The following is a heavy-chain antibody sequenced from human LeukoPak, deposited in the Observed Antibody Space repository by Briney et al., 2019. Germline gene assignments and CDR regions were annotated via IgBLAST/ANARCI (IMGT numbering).Heavy chain of an antibody. V-gene: IGHV3-21*01. Sequence: PGGSLRLSCAASGFTFSSYNMNWVRQAPGKGLEWVSSISSSSDYIYYADSVKGRFTISRDNAKSSLYLQMNSLRDEDTAVYYCARDPYSGNYGDYYYYYMDVWGKGTTVTISS. CDR3: ARDPYSGNYGDYYYYYMDV. CDR1: GFTFSSYN. CDR2: ISSSSDYI. J-gene: IGHJ6*03. D-gene: IGHD1-26*01.